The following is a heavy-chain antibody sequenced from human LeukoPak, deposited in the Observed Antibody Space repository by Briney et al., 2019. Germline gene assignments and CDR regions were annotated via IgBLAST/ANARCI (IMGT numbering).Heavy chain of an antibody. CDR1: GFASSTYS. D-gene: IGHD3-22*01. CDR2: ISGGSSTI. Sequence: GGSLRLSCAASGFASSTYSMNWVRQAPGKGLEWISYISGGSSTIHYADSVRGRFTISRDNAKSSLYLQMNSLRDEDTAVYYCGRDGGHSDSSGYYYSYAFDIWGQGTLVTVSS. CDR3: GRDGGHSDSSGYYYSYAFDI. J-gene: IGHJ3*02. V-gene: IGHV3-48*02.